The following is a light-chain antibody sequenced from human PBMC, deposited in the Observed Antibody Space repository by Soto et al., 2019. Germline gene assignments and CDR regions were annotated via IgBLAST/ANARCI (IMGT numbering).Light chain of an antibody. Sequence: QPVLTQSPSASASLGASVKLTCTLSSGHSSYAIAWHQQQPEKGPRYLMKLNSDGSHSKGDGIPDRFSGSSSGAERYLTICSLQSEDEADYYCQTWGTGIQVFGTGTKLTVL. CDR1: SGHSSYA. J-gene: IGLJ1*01. CDR2: LNSDGSH. V-gene: IGLV4-69*01. CDR3: QTWGTGIQV.